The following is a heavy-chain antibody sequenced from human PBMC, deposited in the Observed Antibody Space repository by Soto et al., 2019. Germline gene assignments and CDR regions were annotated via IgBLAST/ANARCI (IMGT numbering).Heavy chain of an antibody. CDR2: ISASIASA. Sequence: DVQLLESGGDLVQPGGSLRRSCAASGFTFRKFGMGWVRQARGKVLEWVSAISASIASAYYAVSVLGRFRISSDNSKNTLNLRMNRPRAEDTPVYYCATAPDSEHSAYALDFDYWGQGTQVTVSS. V-gene: IGHV3-23*01. CDR3: ATAPDSEHSAYALDFDY. D-gene: IGHD5-12*01. J-gene: IGHJ4*02. CDR1: GFTFRKFG.